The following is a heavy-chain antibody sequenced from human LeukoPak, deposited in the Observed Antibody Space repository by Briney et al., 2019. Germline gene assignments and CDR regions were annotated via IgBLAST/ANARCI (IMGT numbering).Heavy chain of an antibody. V-gene: IGHV1-18*01. D-gene: IGHD6-13*01. CDR2: ISAYNGNT. CDR1: GYTFTSYG. Sequence: ASVKVSCKASGYTFTSYGISWVRQAPGQGLEWMGWISAYNGNTNYAQKLQGRVTMTRDTSISTAYMELSRLRSDDTAVYYCARPPSSSRGGYWGQGTLVTVSS. CDR3: ARPPSSSRGGY. J-gene: IGHJ4*02.